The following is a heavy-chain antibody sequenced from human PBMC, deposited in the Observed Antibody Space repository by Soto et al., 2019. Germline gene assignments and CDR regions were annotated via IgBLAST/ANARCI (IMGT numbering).Heavy chain of an antibody. CDR2: ISSSSSTI. CDR3: ARDYAYCSSTSCYHWFDP. D-gene: IGHD2-2*01. V-gene: IGHV3-48*01. CDR1: GFTFSSYS. J-gene: IGHJ5*02. Sequence: PGGSLRLSCAASGFTFSSYSMNWVRQAPGKGLEWVSYISSSSSTIYYADSVKGRFTISRDNAKNSLYLQMNSLRAEDTAVYYCARDYAYCSSTSCYHWFDPWGQGTLVTVSS.